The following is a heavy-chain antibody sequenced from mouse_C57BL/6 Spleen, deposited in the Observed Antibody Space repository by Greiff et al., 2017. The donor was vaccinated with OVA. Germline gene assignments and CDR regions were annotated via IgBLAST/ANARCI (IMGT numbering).Heavy chain of an antibody. J-gene: IGHJ3*01. D-gene: IGHD4-1*01. V-gene: IGHV1-55*01. CDR1: GYTFTSYW. CDR2: IYPGSGST. CDR3: ARSELGPWFAY. Sequence: QVQLQQPGAELVKPGASVTMSCKASGYTFTSYWITWVKQRPGHGLAWIGDIYPGSGSTNYNEKFKSKATLTVDTSSSTAYMQLSSLTSEDSAVYYCARSELGPWFAYWGQGTLVTVAA.